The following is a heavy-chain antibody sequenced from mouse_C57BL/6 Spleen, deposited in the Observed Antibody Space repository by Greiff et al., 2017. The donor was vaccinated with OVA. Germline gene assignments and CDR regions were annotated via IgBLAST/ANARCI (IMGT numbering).Heavy chain of an antibody. D-gene: IGHD2-3*01. J-gene: IGHJ3*01. Sequence: QVHVKQSGAELARPGASVKLSCKASGYTFTSYGISWVKQRTGQGLEWIGEIYPRSGNTYYNEKFKGKATLTADKSASTAYMGLRSLTSEDSAVYFCAREGDGGNRAWFAYWGQGTLVTVSA. V-gene: IGHV1-81*01. CDR3: AREGDGGNRAWFAY. CDR2: IYPRSGNT. CDR1: GYTFTSYG.